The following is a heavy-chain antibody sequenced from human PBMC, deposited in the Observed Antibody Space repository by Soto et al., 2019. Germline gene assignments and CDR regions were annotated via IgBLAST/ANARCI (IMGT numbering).Heavy chain of an antibody. CDR3: AREALVTPRYFDY. V-gene: IGHV4-31*02. CDR2: IYYSGST. CDR1: GGSINSGGYY. D-gene: IGHD6-13*01. J-gene: IGHJ4*02. Sequence: QVQLQESGPGLVKPSQTLSLTCTVAGGSINSGGYYWSRIRQHPAKGLEWIGYIYYSGSTFYNPSLKSRVSISMDTSKNQFSLNLYSVTAADTAMYYCAREALVTPRYFDYWGQGTLVTVSS.